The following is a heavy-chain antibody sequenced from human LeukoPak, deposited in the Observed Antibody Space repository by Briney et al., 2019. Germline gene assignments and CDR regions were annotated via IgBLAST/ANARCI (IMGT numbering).Heavy chain of an antibody. V-gene: IGHV4-30-2*01. CDR1: GGSIGSGGYY. D-gene: IGHD4-17*01. J-gene: IGHJ4*02. CDR3: ARIGYGDYAGY. Sequence: SQTLSLTCTVSGGSIGSGGYYWSWIRQPPGKGLEWIGYIYHSESTYYNPSLKSRVTISVDRSKNQFSLKLNSVTAADTAVYYCARIGYGDYAGYWGQGTLVTVSS. CDR2: IYHSEST.